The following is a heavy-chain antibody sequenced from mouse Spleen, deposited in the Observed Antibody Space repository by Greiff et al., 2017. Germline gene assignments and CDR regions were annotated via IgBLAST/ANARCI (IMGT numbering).Heavy chain of an antibody. Sequence: EVKLMESGGGLVQPGGSRKLSCAASGFTFSSFGMHWVRQAPEKGLEWVAYISSGSSTIYYADTVKGRFTISRDNPKNTLFLQMTSLRSEDTAMYYCATGPGYFDYWGQGTTLTVSS. CDR2: ISSGSSTI. V-gene: IGHV5-17*02. CDR3: ATGPGYFDY. J-gene: IGHJ2*01. CDR1: GFTFSSFG. D-gene: IGHD4-1*01.